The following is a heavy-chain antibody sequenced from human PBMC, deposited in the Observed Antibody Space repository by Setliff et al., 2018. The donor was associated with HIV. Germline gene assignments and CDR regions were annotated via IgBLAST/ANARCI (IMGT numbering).Heavy chain of an antibody. CDR1: GYSFSDYW. D-gene: IGHD1-26*01. J-gene: IGHJ4*02. CDR3: TRRRRAPGIEDLEAY. V-gene: IGHV5-51*01. CDR2: IYPGDSTI. Sequence: LGESLKISCKASGYSFSDYWIGWVRQMPGKGLEWIGVIYPGDSTIRYGPSFQGQVSISADRSITTAYLQWRSLKASDSAMYYCTRRRRAPGIEDLEAYWGQGTLVTVSS.